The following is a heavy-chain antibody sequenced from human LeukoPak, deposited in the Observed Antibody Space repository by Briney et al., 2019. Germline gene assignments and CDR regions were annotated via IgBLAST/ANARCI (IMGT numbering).Heavy chain of an antibody. J-gene: IGHJ4*02. CDR2: ISKTGRGI. V-gene: IGHV3-11*01. D-gene: IGHD5-12*01. CDR1: GFNFSDCF. CDR3: ATVRYSTIWSFEFDN. Sequence: GGSLRLSCAASGFNFSDCFMSWIRQAPGKGLQWLAYISKTGRGIEYAESVRGRFTISRDNAKNSVFLQMDSLRAEDTAVYFCATVRYSTIWSFEFDNWGQGALVTVSS.